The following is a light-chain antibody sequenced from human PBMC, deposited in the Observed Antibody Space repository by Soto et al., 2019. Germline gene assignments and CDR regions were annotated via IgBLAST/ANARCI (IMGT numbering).Light chain of an antibody. Sequence: QSALTQPASVSGSPGQSITISCTGTSSDVGGYNYVSWYQHHPGKAPKLLIYDVSNRPSGISNRFSGSKSDHTASLTISGLQPEDEADYYCSSYTTSNTRQIVFGTGTKVT. J-gene: IGLJ1*01. CDR2: DVS. CDR1: SSDVGGYNY. CDR3: SSYTTSNTRQIV. V-gene: IGLV2-14*03.